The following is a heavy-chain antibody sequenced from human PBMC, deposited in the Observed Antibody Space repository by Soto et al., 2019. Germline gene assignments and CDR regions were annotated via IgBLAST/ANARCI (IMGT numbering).Heavy chain of an antibody. Sequence: QVQLQESGPGLVKPSETLSLTCTVSGGSVSSGSYYWSWIRQPPGKGLEWVGYIYYSGSTNYNPSLKSRVTISVDTSMNQFSLKLSSVTAADTAVYYCAGDFGYGIAVAGISFGSYGMDVWGQGTTVTVSS. CDR2: IYYSGST. J-gene: IGHJ6*02. V-gene: IGHV4-61*01. CDR1: GGSVSSGSYY. CDR3: AGDFGYGIAVAGISFGSYGMDV. D-gene: IGHD6-19*01.